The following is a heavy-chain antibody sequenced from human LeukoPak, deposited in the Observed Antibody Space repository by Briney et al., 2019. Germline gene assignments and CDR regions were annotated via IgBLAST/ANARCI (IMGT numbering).Heavy chain of an antibody. D-gene: IGHD1-7*01. CDR1: GYSFNSFG. CDR2: IWIDGNHI. CDR3: ARDVNAANYWVCFHY. Sequence: GGSLRLSCAASGYSFNSFGMHWGCLAQPPGMGRVAVIWIDGNHIFYADSAQRRFTTSRDNSKNTLYLQMDTLRGEDTAVFYYARDVNAANYWVCFHYWCEGSLVTAAS. V-gene: IGHV3-33*01. J-gene: IGHJ4*02.